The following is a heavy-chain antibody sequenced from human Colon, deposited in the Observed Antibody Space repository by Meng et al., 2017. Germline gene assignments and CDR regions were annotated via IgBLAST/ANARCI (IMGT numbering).Heavy chain of an antibody. V-gene: IGHV1-3*01. CDR1: AYTFSRYA. J-gene: IGHJ4*02. D-gene: IGHD3-10*01. Sequence: QVQLGQSGAEVMKPGASVKVSRKASAYTFSRYAMHWVRQAPGQRLEWMRWITAGNGNTTRDTSASTAYMELSGLKSEDTAVYYCARDLYTSGRFDYWGQGTLVTVSS. CDR2: ITAGNGNT. CDR3: ARDLYTSGRFDY.